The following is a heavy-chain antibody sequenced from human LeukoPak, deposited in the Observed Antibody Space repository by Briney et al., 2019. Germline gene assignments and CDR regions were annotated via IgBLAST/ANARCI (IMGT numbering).Heavy chain of an antibody. D-gene: IGHD1-26*01. CDR3: ARHEYSGSYYGLSWFGP. J-gene: IGHJ5*02. V-gene: IGHV4-39*01. CDR2: IYYSGST. CDR1: GGSISSSGYY. Sequence: SETLSLTCTVSGGSISSSGYYWGWIRQPPGKGLEWIASIYYSGSTYYNPSLKSRVTISVDTSKNQLSLKLSSLTAADTAVYYCARHEYSGSYYGLSWFGPWGQGTLVTVSS.